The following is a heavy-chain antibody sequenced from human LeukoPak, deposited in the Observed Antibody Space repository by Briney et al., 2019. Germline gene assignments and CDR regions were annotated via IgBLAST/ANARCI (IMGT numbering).Heavy chain of an antibody. V-gene: IGHV4-39*01. CDR3: ARYVVTRGYSFDY. D-gene: IGHD4-23*01. CDR1: GGSISSSSYY. J-gene: IGHJ4*02. Sequence: PSETLSLTCTVSGGSISSSSYYWGWVRQPPGKGPEWIGTIYYSGTTYYNPSLKSRVTVSVDTSKNQFSLRLSSVTAADTDVYFCARYVVTRGYSFDYWGQGTLVTVSS. CDR2: IYYSGTT.